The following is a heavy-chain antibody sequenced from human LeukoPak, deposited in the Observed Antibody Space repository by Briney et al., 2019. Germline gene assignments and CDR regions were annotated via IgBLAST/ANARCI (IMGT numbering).Heavy chain of an antibody. Sequence: SQTLSLTCNVSGGAITSGDYYWSWIRQPPGKGLEWIGEINHSGSTNYNPSLKSRVTISVDTSKNQFSLKLSSVTAADTAVYYCARGLPLYAFDIWGQGTMVTVSS. CDR2: INHSGST. CDR1: GGAITSGDYY. CDR3: ARGLPLYAFDI. J-gene: IGHJ3*02. V-gene: IGHV4-30-4*01.